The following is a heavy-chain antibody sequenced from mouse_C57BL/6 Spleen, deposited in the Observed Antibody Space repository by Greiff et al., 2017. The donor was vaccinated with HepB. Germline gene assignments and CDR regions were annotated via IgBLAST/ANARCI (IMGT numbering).Heavy chain of an antibody. V-gene: IGHV1-80*01. D-gene: IGHD1-1*01. J-gene: IGHJ2*01. CDR2: IYPGDGDT. Sequence: VQLQQSGAELVKPGASVKISCKASGYAFSSYWMNWVKQRPGKGLEWIGQIYPGDGDTNYNGKFKGKATLTADISSSTAYMQLSSLTSEDSAVYFCARSYYGSSSFDYWGQGTTLTVSS. CDR1: GYAFSSYW. CDR3: ARSYYGSSSFDY.